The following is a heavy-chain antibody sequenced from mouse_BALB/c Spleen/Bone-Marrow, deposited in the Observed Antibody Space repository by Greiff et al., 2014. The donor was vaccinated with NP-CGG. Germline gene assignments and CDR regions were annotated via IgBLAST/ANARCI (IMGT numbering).Heavy chain of an antibody. V-gene: IGHV1-4*01. CDR1: GYTFTSYT. D-gene: IGHD2-4*01. CDR2: INPSSGYT. J-gene: IGHJ3*01. Sequence: QVQLQQPGAELARPGASVKMSCKASGYTFTSYTIHWVKQRPGQGLEWIGYINPSSGYTNYNQKFKDKATLTADKSSSTAYMQLSSRTSEDDAVYYCARKGLRAWFVYWGQGTLVTVSA. CDR3: ARKGLRAWFVY.